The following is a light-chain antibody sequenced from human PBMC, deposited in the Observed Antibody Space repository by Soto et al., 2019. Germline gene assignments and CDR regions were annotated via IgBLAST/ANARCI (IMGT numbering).Light chain of an antibody. CDR3: QQYGSSSWT. J-gene: IGKJ1*01. CDR1: QSVSSSY. CDR2: GAS. Sequence: EIVLTQSPGTLSLSPGERATLSCRASQSVSSSYLAWYQQKPGQAPRLLIYGASSWATGIPDRFSGSGSETDFTLTISSLEPEDFAVYYCQQYGSSSWTFGQGTKVEIK. V-gene: IGKV3-20*01.